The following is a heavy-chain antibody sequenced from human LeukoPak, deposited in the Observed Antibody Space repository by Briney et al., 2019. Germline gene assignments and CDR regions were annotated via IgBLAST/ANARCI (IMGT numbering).Heavy chain of an antibody. CDR2: ISWNSGSI. V-gene: IGHV3-9*01. D-gene: IGHD2-15*01. CDR3: AKGPYCSGGSCYSNWFDP. J-gene: IGHJ5*02. Sequence: QPGRSLRLSCAASGFTFDDYAMHWVRQAPGKGLEWVSGISWNSGSIGYADSVKGRFTISRDNAKNSLYLQMNSLRAEDTALYYCAKGPYCSGGSCYSNWFDPWGQGTLVTVSS. CDR1: GFTFDDYA.